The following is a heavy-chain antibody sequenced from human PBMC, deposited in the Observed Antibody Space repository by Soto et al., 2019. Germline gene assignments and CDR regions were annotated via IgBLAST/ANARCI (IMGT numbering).Heavy chain of an antibody. J-gene: IGHJ4*02. Sequence: GGPLRLSCAASGFTFSSYAMHWVRQAPGKGLEWVAVISYDGSNKYYADSVKGRFTISRDNSKNTLYLQMNSLRAEDTAVYYCARESYCSSTSCLPQFDYWGQGTLVTVSS. CDR2: ISYDGSNK. CDR1: GFTFSSYA. CDR3: ARESYCSSTSCLPQFDY. V-gene: IGHV3-30-3*01. D-gene: IGHD2-2*01.